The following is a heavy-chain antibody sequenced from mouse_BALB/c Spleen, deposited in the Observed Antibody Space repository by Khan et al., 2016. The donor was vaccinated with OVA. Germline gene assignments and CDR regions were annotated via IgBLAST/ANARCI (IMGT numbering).Heavy chain of an antibody. CDR2: IRNKANYYTT. D-gene: IGHD1-2*01. V-gene: IGHV7-3*02. CDR1: GFTFTDYY. J-gene: IGHJ4*01. CDR3: ASDGVQYYGDDAMDY. Sequence: EVELVESGGGLVQPGGSLRLSCATSGFTFTDYYMSWVRQPPGTALEWLGFIRNKANYYTTEYITSVKGRFTISRDDSQSILYLQMNTLRAEDSATYFCASDGVQYYGDDAMDYWGQGTSVTVSS.